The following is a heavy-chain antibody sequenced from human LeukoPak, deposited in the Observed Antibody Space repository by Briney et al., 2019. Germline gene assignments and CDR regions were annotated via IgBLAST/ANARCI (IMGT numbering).Heavy chain of an antibody. J-gene: IGHJ4*02. V-gene: IGHV1-2*02. CDR1: GYTFTGYY. CDR3: ARDKGGERYFDWLSPDY. D-gene: IGHD3-9*01. Sequence: ASVKVSCKASGYTFTGYYMHWVRQAPGQGLEWMGWINPNSGGTNYAQKFQGRVTMTRDTSISTAYMELSRLRSDDTAVYYCARDKGGERYFDWLSPDYWGQGTLVTVSS. CDR2: INPNSGGT.